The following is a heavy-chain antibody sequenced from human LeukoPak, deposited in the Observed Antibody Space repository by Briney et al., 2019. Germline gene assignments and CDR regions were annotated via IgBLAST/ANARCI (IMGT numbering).Heavy chain of an antibody. CDR1: GGSISSYY. D-gene: IGHD6-19*01. V-gene: IGHV4-59*10. Sequence: SETLSLTCAVYGGSISSYYWSWIRQPAGKGLEWIGRIYTSGSTNYNPSLKSRVTMSVDTSKNQFSLKLSSVTAADTAVYYCAREQAVAGTAVGFDYWGQGTLVTVSS. J-gene: IGHJ4*02. CDR3: AREQAVAGTAVGFDY. CDR2: IYTSGST.